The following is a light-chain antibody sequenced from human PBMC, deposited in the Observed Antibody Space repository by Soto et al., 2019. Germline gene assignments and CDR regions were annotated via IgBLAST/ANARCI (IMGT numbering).Light chain of an antibody. CDR3: QQSYSTRFT. V-gene: IGKV1-39*01. CDR1: QSIRSY. J-gene: IGKJ5*01. CDR2: AAS. Sequence: DIQMTQSPSSLSASVGDRVTITCRASQSIRSYLNWYQQKPGEAPKLLIYAASSLQSGVPSRFSGSGSGTDFTLTITSLQPEDFATYYCQQSYSTRFTFGQGTRLEIK.